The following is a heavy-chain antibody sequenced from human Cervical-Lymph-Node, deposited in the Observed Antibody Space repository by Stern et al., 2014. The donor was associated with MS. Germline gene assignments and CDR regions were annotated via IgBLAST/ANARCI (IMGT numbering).Heavy chain of an antibody. Sequence: QVQLQESGPGVVKPSETLSLTCSVSGGSVTYYYWTWIRQSPGKGLEWIGYVYSSGKTTYNPSLRSRVTISLDMSKNQFSLELTSVTAADAAVYYCARLVAHSWLDPWGQGTLVTVPS. CDR2: VYSSGKT. V-gene: IGHV4-59*02. J-gene: IGHJ5*02. CDR1: GGSVTYYY. CDR3: ARLVAHSWLDP. D-gene: IGHD2-8*02.